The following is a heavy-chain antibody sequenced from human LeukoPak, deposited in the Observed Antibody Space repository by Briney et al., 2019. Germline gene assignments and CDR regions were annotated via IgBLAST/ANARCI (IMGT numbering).Heavy chain of an antibody. V-gene: IGHV1-69*01. D-gene: IGHD3-22*01. CDR1: GGTFSSYA. CDR3: ARDHYYDSSGYYYYYFDY. Sequence: SVKVSCKASGGTFSSYAISWVRQAPGQGLEWMGRIIPIFGTANYAQKFQGRVTITADESTSTAYMELSSLRSEDTAVYYCARDHYYDSSGYYYYYFDYWGQGTLVTVSS. J-gene: IGHJ4*02. CDR2: IIPIFGTA.